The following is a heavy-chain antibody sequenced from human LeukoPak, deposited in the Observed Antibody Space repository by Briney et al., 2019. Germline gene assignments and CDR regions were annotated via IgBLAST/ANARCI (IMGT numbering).Heavy chain of an antibody. CDR3: AKGGKWDVTPFDY. Sequence: GGSLRLSCAASGFTFTSYSMNWVRQAPGKGLEWVSTISGGGGSTYYADSEKGRFTISRDNSKNTLYLQVNSLRAEDTAVYYCAKGGKWDVTPFDYWGQGTLVTVSS. CDR2: ISGGGGST. J-gene: IGHJ4*02. CDR1: GFTFTSYS. D-gene: IGHD1-26*01. V-gene: IGHV3-23*01.